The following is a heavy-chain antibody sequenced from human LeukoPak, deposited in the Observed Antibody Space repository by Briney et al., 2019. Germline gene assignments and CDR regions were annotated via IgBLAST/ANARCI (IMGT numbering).Heavy chain of an antibody. J-gene: IGHJ6*02. CDR1: GFTVSSNY. V-gene: IGHV3-53*01. Sequence: PGGSLRLSCAASGFTVSSNYMSWVRQAPGKGLEWVSVIYSGGSTYYADSVKGRFTISRDNSKNTLYLQMNSLRAEDTAVYYCAKRFGTSSRYYGMDVWGQGTTVTVSS. CDR2: IYSGGST. D-gene: IGHD2-2*01. CDR3: AKRFGTSSRYYGMDV.